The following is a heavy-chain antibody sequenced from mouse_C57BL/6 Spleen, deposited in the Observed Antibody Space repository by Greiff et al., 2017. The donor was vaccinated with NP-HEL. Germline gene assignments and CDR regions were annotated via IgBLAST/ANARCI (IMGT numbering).Heavy chain of an antibody. Sequence: QVQLQQPGAELVRPGSSVKLSCKASGYTFTSYWMHWVKQRPIQGLEWIGNIDPSDSETHYNQKFKDKATLTVDTSSSTAYMQLSSLTSEDSAVYYCARDYGSSHQAWFAYWGQGTLVTVSA. CDR2: IDPSDSET. CDR1: GYTFTSYW. V-gene: IGHV1-52*01. D-gene: IGHD1-1*01. CDR3: ARDYGSSHQAWFAY. J-gene: IGHJ3*01.